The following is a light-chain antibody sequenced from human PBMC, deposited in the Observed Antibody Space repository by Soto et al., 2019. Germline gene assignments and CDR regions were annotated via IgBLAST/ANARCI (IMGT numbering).Light chain of an antibody. J-gene: IGLJ1*01. Sequence: QSALTQPASVSGSPEQSITISCTGTSSDVGSYDLVSWYQHHPGKAPKLMIYEVSKRPSGVSNRFSGSKSDNTASLTISGLQAEDEADYYCCSFAGSSTYVFGTGTKVTVL. CDR1: SSDVGSYDL. CDR2: EVS. CDR3: CSFAGSSTYV. V-gene: IGLV2-23*02.